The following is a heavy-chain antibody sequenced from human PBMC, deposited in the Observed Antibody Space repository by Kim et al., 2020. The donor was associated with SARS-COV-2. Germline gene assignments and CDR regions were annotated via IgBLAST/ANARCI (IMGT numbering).Heavy chain of an antibody. CDR3: ARAGAPETAAARRRGAFDI. D-gene: IGHD6-6*01. CDR2: INPSGGST. V-gene: IGHV1-46*01. J-gene: IGHJ3*02. CDR1: GYTFISLY. Sequence: ASVKVSCKASGYTFISLYMHWVRQAPGQGLEWMGRINPSGGSTNFGQKFQGRFTMTRDMSTSTVYMELSSLRSEDTAVYYCARAGAPETAAARRRGAFDIWGQGTAVTVSS.